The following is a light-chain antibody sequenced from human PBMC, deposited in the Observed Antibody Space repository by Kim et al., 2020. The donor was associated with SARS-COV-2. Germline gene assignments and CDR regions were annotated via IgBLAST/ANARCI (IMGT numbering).Light chain of an antibody. Sequence: PGDRATLSCWASESFDSDKLAWYQQKYGQAPRLLIYGASNRAVGTPLRFSGSGSATDFTLTISSLEPEDFAVYYCQQYGDSLYTFGQGTKLEI. CDR3: QQYGDSLYT. CDR2: GAS. J-gene: IGKJ2*01. V-gene: IGKV3-20*01. CDR1: ESFDSDK.